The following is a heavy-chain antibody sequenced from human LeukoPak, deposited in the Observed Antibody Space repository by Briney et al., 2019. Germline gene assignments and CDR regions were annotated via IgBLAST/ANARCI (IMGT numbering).Heavy chain of an antibody. D-gene: IGHD2-2*01. CDR3: ASGEYCSSTSCFGAFDI. J-gene: IGHJ3*02. V-gene: IGHV4-34*01. CDR2: INHSGST. CDR1: GGSFSGYY. Sequence: SETLSLTCAVYGGSFSGYYWSWIRQPPGKGLEWIGEINHSGSTNYNPSLKGRVTISVDTSKNQFSLKLSSVTAADTAVYYCASGEYCSSTSCFGAFDIWGQGTMVTVSS.